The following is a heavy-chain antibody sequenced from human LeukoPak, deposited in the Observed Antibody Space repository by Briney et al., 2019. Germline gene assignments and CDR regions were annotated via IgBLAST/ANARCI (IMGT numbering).Heavy chain of an antibody. V-gene: IGHV3-23*01. J-gene: IGHJ4*02. CDR2: ICGSGGST. CDR1: GFTFSSSA. CDR3: AKDVVSGDYSYFVH. Sequence: RASLRLSSAASGFTFSSSAMSSVRQAPGKGLEWVSAICGSGGSTYYADSVKGRFTIPRDNTKNTLYLQMNSLRAEDTAVYYCAKDVVSGDYSYFVHWGERTRVSVSS. D-gene: IGHD4-17*01.